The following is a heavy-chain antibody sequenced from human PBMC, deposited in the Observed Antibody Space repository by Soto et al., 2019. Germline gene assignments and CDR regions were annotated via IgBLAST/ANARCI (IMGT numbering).Heavy chain of an antibody. CDR1: GFSLNTGGVG. Sequence: QITLKESGPTLVKPTQTLTMTCTFSGFSLNTGGVGVGWICQPQGKALEWLALMYWDDAKRYSPSLKSRLTITKDTSKNQVVLTMTNMDPADTATYYCAHDLDSGYDRGACDYWGQGALVTVSS. D-gene: IGHD3-3*01. CDR3: AHDLDSGYDRGACDY. CDR2: MYWDDAK. V-gene: IGHV2-5*02. J-gene: IGHJ4*02.